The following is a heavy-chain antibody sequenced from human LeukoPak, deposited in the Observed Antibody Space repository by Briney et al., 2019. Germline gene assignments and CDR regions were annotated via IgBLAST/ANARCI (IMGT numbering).Heavy chain of an antibody. CDR3: AKDTAAAKYYFDY. CDR1: GFSFSSFG. V-gene: IGHV3-30*02. J-gene: IGHJ4*02. CDR2: VRYDGNNK. Sequence: GGSLRLSCAASGFSFSSFGMPWVRQAPGKGLEWVAFVRYDGNNKYYADSVKGRFTISRDNSKSTLYLQMDSLRAEDTAVYYCAKDTAAAKYYFDYGGQGTLVTVSS. D-gene: IGHD6-13*01.